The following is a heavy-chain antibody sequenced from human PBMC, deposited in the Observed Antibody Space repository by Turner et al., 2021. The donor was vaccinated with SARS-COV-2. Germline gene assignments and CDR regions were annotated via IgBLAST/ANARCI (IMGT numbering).Heavy chain of an antibody. D-gene: IGHD3-10*01. CDR3: ARDPRAGIDY. CDR2: VTYSGST. J-gene: IGHJ4*02. CDR1: GGSFIGYH. Sequence: QVHLQQWGAGLLKPSETLSLTCGVDGGSFIGYHWTWARQPPGKGLQWIGEVTYSGSTNYNPSLRGRLTISVDMSKNHFSLNLISVTAADTAMYYCARDPRAGIDYWGQGTLVTVSS. V-gene: IGHV4-34*01.